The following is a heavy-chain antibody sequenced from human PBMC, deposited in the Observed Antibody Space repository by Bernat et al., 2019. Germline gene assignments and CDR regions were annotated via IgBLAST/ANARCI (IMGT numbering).Heavy chain of an antibody. CDR2: IDWDDDK. Sequence: QVTLRESGPALVKPTQTLTLTCTFSGFSLSTSGMCVSWIRQPPGKALEWLARIDWDDDKYYSTSLKTRLTISKDTSKNQVVLTMTNMDPVDTATYYCAWIDRTPHAKGGSGKFLRGGPFDPWGQGTLVTVSS. D-gene: IGHD3-10*01. J-gene: IGHJ5*02. CDR3: AWIDRTPHAKGGSGKFLRGGPFDP. V-gene: IGHV2-70*15. CDR1: GFSLSTSGMC.